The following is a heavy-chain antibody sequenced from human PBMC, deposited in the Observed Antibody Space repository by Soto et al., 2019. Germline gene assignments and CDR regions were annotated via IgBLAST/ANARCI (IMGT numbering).Heavy chain of an antibody. Sequence: ASVKVSCKASGYTFTSYDINWVRQATGQGLEWMGWMNPNSGNTGYAQKFQGRVTMTRNTSISTAYMELSSLRSEDTAVYYCARGTTAGYSSGWYGSYYYYYMDVWGKGTTVTVSS. CDR3: ARGTTAGYSSGWYGSYYYYYMDV. J-gene: IGHJ6*03. CDR1: GYTFTSYD. CDR2: MNPNSGNT. D-gene: IGHD6-19*01. V-gene: IGHV1-8*01.